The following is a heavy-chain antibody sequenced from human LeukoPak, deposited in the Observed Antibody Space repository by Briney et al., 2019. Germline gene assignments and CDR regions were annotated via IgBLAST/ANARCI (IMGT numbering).Heavy chain of an antibody. J-gene: IGHJ6*03. CDR3: ARGGITIFGVVSYMDV. D-gene: IGHD3-3*01. CDR2: ISSSGSTI. Sequence: GGSLRLSCSASGFTFSSYEMNWVRQAPGKGLEWVSYISSSGSTIYYADSVKGRFTISRDNAKNSLYLQMNSLRAEDTALYYCARGGITIFGVVSYMDVWGKGTTVTVSS. V-gene: IGHV3-48*03. CDR1: GFTFSSYE.